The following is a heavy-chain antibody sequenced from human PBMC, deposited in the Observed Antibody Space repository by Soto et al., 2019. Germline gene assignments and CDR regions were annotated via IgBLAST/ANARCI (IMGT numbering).Heavy chain of an antibody. CDR3: ARFVEVRPISHSYQNGMDV. D-gene: IGHD2-21*01. J-gene: IGHJ6*02. V-gene: IGHV1-18*04. CDR1: GYTFTHYG. Sequence: QVQLVQSGTEVKKPGASVIVSCKTSGYTFTHYGITWVRQVPGQGLEWMGWISAHNNNTKYAQKFQDRLTMTTATSTSTAYMEVRSLRFDDTAEYICARFVEVRPISHSYQNGMDVWGQGTTVTVSS. CDR2: ISAHNNNT.